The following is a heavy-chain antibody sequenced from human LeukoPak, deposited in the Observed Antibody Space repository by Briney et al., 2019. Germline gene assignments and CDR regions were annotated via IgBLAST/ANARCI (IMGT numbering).Heavy chain of an antibody. D-gene: IGHD3-3*01. J-gene: IGHJ5*02. Sequence: GGSLRLSCAASGFIVSSNQMNWVRQAPGKGLEWVSIIYSDGSTSYAKSVKGRFTVSRDNSKDVLYLQLNNLRAEDTAVYYCARSHTIFGVDPWGQGTLVTVSS. CDR1: GFIVSSNQ. CDR2: IYSDGST. V-gene: IGHV3-53*01. CDR3: ARSHTIFGVDP.